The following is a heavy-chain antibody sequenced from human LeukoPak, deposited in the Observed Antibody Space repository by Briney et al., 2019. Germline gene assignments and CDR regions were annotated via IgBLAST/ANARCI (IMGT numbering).Heavy chain of an antibody. CDR1: GFTFSSYS. J-gene: IGHJ4*02. V-gene: IGHV3-21*04. Sequence: PGGSLRLSCAASGFTFSSYSMNWVRQAPGKGLEWVSSISSSSSYIYYADSVKGRFTISRDNSKNTLYLQMNSLRAEDTAVYFCARETLAGFDYWGQGTLVTVSS. D-gene: IGHD6-19*01. CDR2: ISSSSSYI. CDR3: ARETLAGFDY.